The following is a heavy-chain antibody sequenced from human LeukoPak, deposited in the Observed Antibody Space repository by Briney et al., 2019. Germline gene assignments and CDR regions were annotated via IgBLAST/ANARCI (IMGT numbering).Heavy chain of an antibody. CDR3: TRDLATNNLRSERLDY. J-gene: IGHJ4*02. CDR1: VYTFTSYG. D-gene: IGHD1-1*01. CDR2: ISAYNGNT. V-gene: IGHV1-18*01. Sequence: ASVNVSFMSSVYTFTSYGISWVRQARGQGLEGMGWISAYNGNTNYVQKLQGRVTMTTDTSTSTAYLELRSLRSDDTAVYYCTRDLATNNLRSERLDYWGQGTLVTVSS.